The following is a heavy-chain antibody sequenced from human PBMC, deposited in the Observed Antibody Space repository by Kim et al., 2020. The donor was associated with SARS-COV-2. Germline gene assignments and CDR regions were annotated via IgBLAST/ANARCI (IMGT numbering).Heavy chain of an antibody. V-gene: IGHV4-30-4*01. CDR2: VYRVDIA. J-gene: IGHJ4*01. CDR3: ARDLATSIDAFDI. CDR1: GGSINTGNYY. Sequence: SETLSLTCSVSGGSINTGNYYWTWIRQRPGKGLEWLGYVYRVDIAYYNPSLKSRTSISMDASKNQFFLTMTSVTAADTAVYFCARDLATSIDAFDIWVQG.